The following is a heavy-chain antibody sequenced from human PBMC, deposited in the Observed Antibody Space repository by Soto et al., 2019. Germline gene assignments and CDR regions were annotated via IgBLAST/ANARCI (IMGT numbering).Heavy chain of an antibody. Sequence: QVQLQQWGAGLLKPSETLSLTCAVYGGSFSGYYWSWIRQPPGKGLEWMGEINHSGSTNYNPSLKSRVTISVDTSKNQFSLKLSSVTAADTAVYYCARGPHYYGSGSYYNWIGYFDYWGQGTLVTVSS. J-gene: IGHJ4*02. CDR2: INHSGST. CDR1: GGSFSGYY. V-gene: IGHV4-34*01. D-gene: IGHD3-10*01. CDR3: ARGPHYYGSGSYYNWIGYFDY.